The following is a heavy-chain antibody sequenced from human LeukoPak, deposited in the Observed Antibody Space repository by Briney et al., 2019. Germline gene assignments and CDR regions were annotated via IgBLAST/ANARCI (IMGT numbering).Heavy chain of an antibody. V-gene: IGHV3-48*02. J-gene: IGHJ4*02. D-gene: IGHD3-16*02. CDR2: ISSSSI. Sequence: HAGGSLRLSCEASGFIFSDYSMNWVRQAPGKGLEWVSYISSSSIQYADSVKGRFTISRDNAKNSLSLQMNSLRDDDTAVYYCARDGNDYVWGSYRLFDYWGQGTLVTVSS. CDR3: ARDGNDYVWGSYRLFDY. CDR1: GFIFSDYS.